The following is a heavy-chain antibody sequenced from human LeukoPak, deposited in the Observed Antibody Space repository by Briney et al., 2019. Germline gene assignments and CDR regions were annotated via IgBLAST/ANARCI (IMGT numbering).Heavy chain of an antibody. D-gene: IGHD6-13*01. J-gene: IGHJ4*02. CDR2: IYHSGST. CDR1: GGSISSSNW. V-gene: IGHV4-4*02. CDR3: ARLSLSRGRYSSLLRAGINPFDY. Sequence: PSETLSLTCAVSGGSISSSNWWSWVRQPPGKGLEWIGEIYHSGSTNYNPSLKSRVTISVDTSKNQFSLKLSSVTAADTAVYYCARLSLSRGRYSSLLRAGINPFDYWGQGTLVTVSS.